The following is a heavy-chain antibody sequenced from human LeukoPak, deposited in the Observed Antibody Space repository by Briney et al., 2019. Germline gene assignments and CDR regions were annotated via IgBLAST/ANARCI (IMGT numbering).Heavy chain of an antibody. D-gene: IGHD2-15*01. V-gene: IGHV3-30*04. CDR2: ISYDGSNK. J-gene: IGHJ4*02. CDR3: AKSGLNRFDY. CDR1: GFTFSNYA. Sequence: PGRSLRLSCAASGFTFSNYAMHWVRQAPGKGLGWVAIISYDGSNKYYADSVKGRFTISRDNSKNTLYLQMNSLRAGDTAVYYCAKSGLNRFDYWGQGTLVTVSS.